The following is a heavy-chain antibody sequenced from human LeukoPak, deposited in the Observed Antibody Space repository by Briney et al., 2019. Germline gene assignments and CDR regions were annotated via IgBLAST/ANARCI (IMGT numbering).Heavy chain of an antibody. CDR2: VIPQSYTT. Sequence: GGSLRLSCVATGFILRDYHMDWVRQAPGKGLEWLGRVIPQSYTTQYAASVKGRFTVSRDDSKNSLFLQMDSLKTEDTAVYYCAAPAYYYDSSGYPGGNDAFDIWGQGTMVTVSS. J-gene: IGHJ3*02. D-gene: IGHD3-22*01. V-gene: IGHV3-72*01. CDR3: AAPAYYYDSSGYPGGNDAFDI. CDR1: GFILRDYH.